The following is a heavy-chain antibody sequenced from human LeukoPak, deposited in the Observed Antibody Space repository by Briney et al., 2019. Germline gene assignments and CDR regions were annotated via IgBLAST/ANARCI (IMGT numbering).Heavy chain of an antibody. J-gene: IGHJ3*02. CDR2: MTVTNKI. Sequence: GGSLRLSCAASGFTFSSHSINWVREAPGKGLEWIATMTVTNKIYYADSVKGRFTISRDNAENSVYLQMNSLRDEDTAVYSCARAQTLFWEFDGFDIWGRGTKVTVSS. D-gene: IGHD3-3*01. CDR1: GFTFSSHS. V-gene: IGHV3-69-1*01. CDR3: ARAQTLFWEFDGFDI.